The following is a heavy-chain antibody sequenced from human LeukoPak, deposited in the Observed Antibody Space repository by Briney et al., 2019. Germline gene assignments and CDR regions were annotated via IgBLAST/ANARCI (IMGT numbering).Heavy chain of an antibody. J-gene: IGHJ6*02. Sequence: SETLSLTCSVSGGSIGPFYWSWIRQSPGKGLEWLGYISDTGGADYSPSLKSRVTISIATSKNQISLKLTLVTVEDTAVYFCARDFWQTRDRQWYSYGLDVWGQGTTVTVSS. CDR1: GGSIGPFY. D-gene: IGHD6-19*01. CDR3: ARDFWQTRDRQWYSYGLDV. CDR2: ISDTGGA. V-gene: IGHV4-59*12.